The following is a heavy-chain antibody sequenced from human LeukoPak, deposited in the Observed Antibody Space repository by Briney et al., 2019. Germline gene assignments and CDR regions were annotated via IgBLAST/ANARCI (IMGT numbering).Heavy chain of an antibody. D-gene: IGHD2-21*02. V-gene: IGHV1-69*04. J-gene: IGHJ6*02. CDR2: IIPILGIA. Sequence: SVKVSCKASGGTFSSYAISWVRQAPGQGLEWMGRIIPILGIANYAQKFQGRVTMTTDTSTSTAYMELRSLRSDDTAVYYCARVNEWLPVVVVTDYYYYGMDVWGQGTTVTVSS. CDR1: GGTFSSYA. CDR3: ARVNEWLPVVVVTDYYYYGMDV.